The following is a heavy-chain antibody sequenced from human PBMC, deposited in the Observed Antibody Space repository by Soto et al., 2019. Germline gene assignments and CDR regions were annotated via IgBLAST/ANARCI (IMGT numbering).Heavy chain of an antibody. J-gene: IGHJ4*02. V-gene: IGHV3-23*01. CDR1: AFTFNNYA. CDR2: IGGSGRTT. Sequence: VGSVILYSAASAFTFNNYALSWVRQAPVKGLEWVSGIGGSGRTTYYADSVKGRFTISRDNSNNTLFLQMNSLRAEDTAVYYCAKSRYSDSSGDFYDYWGQGTLVTVSS. D-gene: IGHD3-22*01. CDR3: AKSRYSDSSGDFYDY.